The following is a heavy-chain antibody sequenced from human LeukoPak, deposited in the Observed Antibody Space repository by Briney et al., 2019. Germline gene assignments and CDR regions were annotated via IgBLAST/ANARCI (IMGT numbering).Heavy chain of an antibody. CDR3: ARGGHYYDSSGYYSEFDY. CDR2: ISAYNGNT. Sequence: ASVKVSCKASGGTFSSYAISWVRQAPGQGLEWMGWISAYNGNTNYAQKLQGRVTMTTDTSTSTAYMELRSLRSDDTAVYYCARGGHYYDSSGYYSEFDYWGQGTLVTVSS. V-gene: IGHV1-18*01. D-gene: IGHD3-22*01. J-gene: IGHJ4*02. CDR1: GGTFSSYA.